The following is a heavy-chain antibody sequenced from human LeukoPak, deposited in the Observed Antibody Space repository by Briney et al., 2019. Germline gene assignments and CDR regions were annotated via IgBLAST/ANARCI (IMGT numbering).Heavy chain of an antibody. Sequence: PGGSLRLSCAASGFILSAYGVHWVRQAPGKGLEWVAVIWYDGTSKDYADSVKGRFTFSRDNSKNTLYLQMSSLTVEDTAVYYCARSQSSSLIDYWGQGTLVTVSS. CDR1: GFILSAYG. CDR3: ARSQSSSLIDY. V-gene: IGHV3-33*01. CDR2: IWYDGTSK. J-gene: IGHJ4*02. D-gene: IGHD6-13*01.